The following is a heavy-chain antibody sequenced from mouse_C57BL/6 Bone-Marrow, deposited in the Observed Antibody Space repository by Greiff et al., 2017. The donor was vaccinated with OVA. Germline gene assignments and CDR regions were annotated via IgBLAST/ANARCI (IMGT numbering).Heavy chain of an antibody. CDR2: IYPRSGNT. CDR3: ASNDGYYFAWFAY. J-gene: IGHJ3*01. CDR1: GYTFTSYG. Sequence: QVHVKQSGAELARPGASVKLSCKASGYTFTSYGISWVKQRTGQGLEWIGEIYPRSGNTYYNEKFKGKATLTADKSSSTAYMELRSLTSEDSAVYFCASNDGYYFAWFAYWGQGTLVTVSA. D-gene: IGHD2-3*01. V-gene: IGHV1-81*01.